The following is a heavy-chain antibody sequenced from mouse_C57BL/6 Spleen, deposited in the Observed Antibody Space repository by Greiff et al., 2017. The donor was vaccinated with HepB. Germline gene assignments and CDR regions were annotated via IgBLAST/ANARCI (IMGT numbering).Heavy chain of an antibody. V-gene: IGHV1-61*01. D-gene: IGHD2-2*01. CDR3: ARGGVDYGYSWFAY. J-gene: IGHJ3*01. Sequence: QVQLQQPGAELVRPGSSVKLSCKASGYTFTSYWMDWVKQRPGQGLEWIGNIYPSDSETHYNQKFKDKATLTVDKSSSTAYMQLSSLTSEDSAVYYCARGGVDYGYSWFAYWGQGTLVTVSA. CDR2: IYPSDSET. CDR1: GYTFTSYW.